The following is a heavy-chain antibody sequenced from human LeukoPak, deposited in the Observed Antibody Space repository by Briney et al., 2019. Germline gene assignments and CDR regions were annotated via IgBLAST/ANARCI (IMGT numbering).Heavy chain of an antibody. CDR1: GYTFTNYA. CDR3: ARAFQPLGGLSLPDY. D-gene: IGHD3-16*02. J-gene: IGHJ4*02. V-gene: IGHV7-4-1*02. CDR2: INPNTGNP. Sequence: ASVKVSCKASGYTFTNYAMNWVRQAPGQGLELMGWINPNTGNPTCAQGLTGRFVFSLDTSVSTAYLQINSLKAEDTAVYYCARAFQPLGGLSLPDYWAQGTLVTVSS.